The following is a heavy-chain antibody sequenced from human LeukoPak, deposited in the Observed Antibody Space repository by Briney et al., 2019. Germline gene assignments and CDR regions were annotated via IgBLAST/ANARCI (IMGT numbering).Heavy chain of an antibody. D-gene: IGHD2-2*01. CDR2: INHSGST. J-gene: IGHJ5*02. V-gene: IGHV4-34*01. CDR1: GGSFSDYY. CDR3: ARVYCSSTSCTAAPWFDP. Sequence: PSETLSLTCAGYGGSFSDYYWSWIRQPPGKGLEWIGEINHSGSTTYNPSLKSRVTISVDTSKNQFSLNLLSVPAADTAVYYCARVYCSSTSCTAAPWFDPWGQGTLVTVSS.